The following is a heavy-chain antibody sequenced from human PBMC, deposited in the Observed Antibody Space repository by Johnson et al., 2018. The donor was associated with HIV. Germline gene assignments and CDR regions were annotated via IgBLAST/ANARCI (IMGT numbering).Heavy chain of an antibody. CDR3: TRGWKHELPVYDSSGYGDAFDI. CDR2: ISGSGGST. J-gene: IGHJ3*02. Sequence: MQLVESGGGLVQPGGSLRLSCAASGFTFSSYAMSWVRQAPGKGLEWVSAISGSGGSTYYADSVKGRFTISRDDSKSIAYLQMNSLKTEDTAVYYCTRGWKHELPVYDSSGYGDAFDIWGQGTMVTVSS. D-gene: IGHD3-22*01. CDR1: GFTFSSYA. V-gene: IGHV3-23*04.